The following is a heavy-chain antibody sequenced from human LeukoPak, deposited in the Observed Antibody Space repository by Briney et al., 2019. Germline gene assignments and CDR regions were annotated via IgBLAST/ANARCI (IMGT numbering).Heavy chain of an antibody. CDR3: ARDRSGSYYVFDY. CDR2: IYYSRST. D-gene: IGHD1-26*01. CDR1: GGSISSYY. V-gene: IGHV4-59*01. Sequence: SETLSLTCTVSGGSISSYYWGWIRQPPGKGLEWIGYIYYSRSTNYNPSLKSRVTISVDTSKNQFSLKLSSVTAADTAVYYCARDRSGSYYVFDYWGQGTLVTVSS. J-gene: IGHJ4*02.